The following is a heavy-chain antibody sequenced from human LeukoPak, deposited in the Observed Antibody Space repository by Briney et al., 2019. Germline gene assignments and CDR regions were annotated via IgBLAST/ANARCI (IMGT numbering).Heavy chain of an antibody. CDR3: AKDLFAMTQWEQLGY. CDR2: ISGSGGGT. CDR1: GFTFSSYA. J-gene: IGHJ4*02. D-gene: IGHD1-26*01. V-gene: IGHV3-23*01. Sequence: PGGSLRLSCAASGFTFSSYAVNWVRQAPGKGLEWVSSISGSGGGTYYLDSVRGRFTISRDNSKNTLYLQMNSLRTEDTAVYYCAKDLFAMTQWEQLGYWGQGTLVTVSS.